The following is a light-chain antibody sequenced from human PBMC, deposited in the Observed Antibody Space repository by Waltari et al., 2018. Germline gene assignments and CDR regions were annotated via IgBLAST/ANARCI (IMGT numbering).Light chain of an antibody. CDR3: GTWDTSLSAGV. CDR1: SSNIGNNF. Sequence: QSVLTQPPSVSAAPGQKVTISCSGGSSNIGNNFLPWYQQLPGTAPKLLIYDDNKRPSGIPDRFSGSKSGTSATLGITGLQTGDEADYYCGTWDTSLSAGVFGGGTKLTVL. V-gene: IGLV1-51*01. CDR2: DDN. J-gene: IGLJ3*02.